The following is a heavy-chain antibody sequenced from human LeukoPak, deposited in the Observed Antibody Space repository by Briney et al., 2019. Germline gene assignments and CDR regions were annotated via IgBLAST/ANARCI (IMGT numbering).Heavy chain of an antibody. CDR1: GYTFTRHY. J-gene: IGHJ4*02. CDR2: INPSGGST. V-gene: IGHV1-46*01. D-gene: IGHD3-16*01. Sequence: ASVKVSCKASGYTFTRHYMHWVRQAPGPAIEWMGIINPSGGSTSYAQKFQGRVTMTRDTSTSTVYMELSSLRSEDTAVYYCARVLGGLAFRTFDYWGQGTLVTVSS. CDR3: ARVLGGLAFRTFDY.